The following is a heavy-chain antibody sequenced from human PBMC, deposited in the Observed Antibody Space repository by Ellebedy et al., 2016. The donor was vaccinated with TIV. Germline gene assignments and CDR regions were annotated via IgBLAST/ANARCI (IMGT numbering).Heavy chain of an antibody. Sequence: SETLSLTCTVSGGSISSYYLSWILQPAGKGLEWIGRIYTSGSTNYNPSLKSRVTMSVDTSKNQFSLKLSSVTAADTAVYYCASGYSSTRTGEVDYWGQGTLVTVSS. V-gene: IGHV4-4*07. CDR1: GGSISSYY. J-gene: IGHJ4*02. D-gene: IGHD6-13*01. CDR2: IYTSGST. CDR3: ASGYSSTRTGEVDY.